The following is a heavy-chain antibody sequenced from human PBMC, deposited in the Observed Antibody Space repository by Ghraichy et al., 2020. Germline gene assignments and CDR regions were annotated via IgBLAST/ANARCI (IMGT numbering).Heavy chain of an antibody. D-gene: IGHD5-18*01. CDR2: ISYDGRNK. Sequence: GGSLRLSCAASGFTFSSYAMHWVRQAPGKGLEWVAVISYDGRNKYYADSVKGRFTISRDNSKNTLYLQMNSLRAEDTAVYYWAGERGVGWIRPIDQWGQGTLVTVSS. CDR3: AGERGVGWIRPIDQ. V-gene: IGHV3-30*04. CDR1: GFTFSSYA. J-gene: IGHJ4*02.